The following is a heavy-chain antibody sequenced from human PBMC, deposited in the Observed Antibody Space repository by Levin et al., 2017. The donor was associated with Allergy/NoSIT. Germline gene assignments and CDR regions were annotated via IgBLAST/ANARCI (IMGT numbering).Heavy chain of an antibody. J-gene: IGHJ4*02. D-gene: IGHD3-10*01. CDR3: ARVRDHYYYFDY. CDR1: FSPFPFSS. Sequence: SFPSSFSPFPFSSLPFFLPSPFPFLSFMGWINPNSGGTNYAQKFQGRVTMTRDTSISTAYMELSRLRSDDTAVYYCARVRDHYYYFDYWGQGTLVTVSS. V-gene: IGHV1-2*02. CDR2: INPNSGGT.